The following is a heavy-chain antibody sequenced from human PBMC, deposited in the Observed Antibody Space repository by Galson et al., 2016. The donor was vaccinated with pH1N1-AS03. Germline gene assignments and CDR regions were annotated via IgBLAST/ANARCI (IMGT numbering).Heavy chain of an antibody. CDR1: GGSISSGAHY. Sequence: GGSISSGAHYWSWIRQHAGKGLEWIGHIYYSGSTYYNSSLKGRLTISVDTSKNQFSLKLSSVTAADTAVYYCASSSMPLHAFDIWGQGTLVTVSS. D-gene: IGHD2-2*01. J-gene: IGHJ3*02. CDR2: IYYSGST. V-gene: IGHV4-31*02. CDR3: ASSSMPLHAFDI.